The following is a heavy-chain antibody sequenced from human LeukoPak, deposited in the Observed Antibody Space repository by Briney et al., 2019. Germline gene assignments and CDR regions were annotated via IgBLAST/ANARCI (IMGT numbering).Heavy chain of an antibody. CDR3: ARAPAAGDDRFDP. V-gene: IGHV4-34*01. J-gene: IGHJ5*02. Sequence: PSETLSLTCAVYGGSFSGYYWSWIRQPPGKGLEWIGEINHSGSTNYNPSLKSRVTISVDTSKNQFSLKLSSVTAADTAVYYCARAPAAGDDRFDPWGQGTLVTVSS. CDR2: INHSGST. D-gene: IGHD6-13*01. CDR1: GGSFSGYY.